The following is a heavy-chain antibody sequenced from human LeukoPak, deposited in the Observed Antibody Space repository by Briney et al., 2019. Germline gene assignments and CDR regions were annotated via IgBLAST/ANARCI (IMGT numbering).Heavy chain of an antibody. Sequence: GASVKVSCKASGYTFTGFDMHWVRQAPGQGLEWMGWINPNSGGTNYAQTFQGRVTMTRDTSISTAYMELSRLRSDDTAVYYCARDYYDSSGYYRDFDYWGQGTLVTVSS. D-gene: IGHD3-22*01. CDR3: ARDYYDSSGYYRDFDY. CDR1: GYTFTGFD. CDR2: INPNSGGT. J-gene: IGHJ4*02. V-gene: IGHV1-2*02.